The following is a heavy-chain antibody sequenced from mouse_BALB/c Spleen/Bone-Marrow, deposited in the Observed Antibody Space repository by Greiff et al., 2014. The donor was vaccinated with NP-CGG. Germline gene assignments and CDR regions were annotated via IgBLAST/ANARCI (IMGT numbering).Heavy chain of an antibody. Sequence: VQVVESGPGLVAPPQSLSITCTVSGFSLTGFGVNWVRQPPGKGLEWLGIIRGDGNTDYTSALKSRLTISKDNSKSQVFLKMTSLQTDDTARYYCARVGYGNYSYYFDYWGQGTTLTVSS. D-gene: IGHD2-1*01. J-gene: IGHJ2*01. CDR2: IRGDGNT. CDR1: GFSLTGFG. CDR3: ARVGYGNYSYYFDY. V-gene: IGHV2-6-7*01.